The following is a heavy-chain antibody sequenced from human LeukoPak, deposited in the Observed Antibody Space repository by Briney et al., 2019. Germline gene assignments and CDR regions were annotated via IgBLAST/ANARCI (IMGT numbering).Heavy chain of an antibody. Sequence: SAESLTLSCAASGFPFGSYAMTWVRQAPGKGLQSVSVITDGADTYYADSVKGRFTISRDNSQNTVHLQMDNLRADDTAVYYCAKVDYWSPENYLDSWGQGTLVTVSS. CDR2: ITDGADT. CDR3: AKVDYWSPENYLDS. D-gene: IGHD1-1*01. V-gene: IGHV3-23*01. CDR1: GFPFGSYA. J-gene: IGHJ4*02.